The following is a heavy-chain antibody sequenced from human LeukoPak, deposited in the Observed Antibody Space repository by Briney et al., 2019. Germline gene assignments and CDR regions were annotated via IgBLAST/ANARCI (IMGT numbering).Heavy chain of an antibody. CDR3: ARRPLWLRGYYFDY. Sequence: GESLKISCKGSGYTFSSYWIAWVRQMPGKGLEWMGIIYPGDSDTRYSPSFQGQVTISADKSISTAYLQWSSLKASDTAMYYCARRPLWLRGYYFDYWGQGTLVTVSS. CDR1: GYTFSSYW. V-gene: IGHV5-51*01. D-gene: IGHD5-12*01. J-gene: IGHJ4*02. CDR2: IYPGDSDT.